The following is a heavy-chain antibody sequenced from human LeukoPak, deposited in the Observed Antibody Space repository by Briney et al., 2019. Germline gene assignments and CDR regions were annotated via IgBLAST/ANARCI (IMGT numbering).Heavy chain of an antibody. CDR1: GFTFDDYA. CDR3: AKDISRAAAIGFDY. V-gene: IGHV3-9*01. CDR2: ISWNSGSI. D-gene: IGHD6-13*01. Sequence: QPGGSLRLSCAASGFTFDDYAMHWVRQAPGKGLEWVSGISWNSGSIGYADSVKGRFTISRDNAKNSLYLQMNSLRAEDTALYYCAKDISRAAAIGFDYWGQGTLVTVSS. J-gene: IGHJ4*02.